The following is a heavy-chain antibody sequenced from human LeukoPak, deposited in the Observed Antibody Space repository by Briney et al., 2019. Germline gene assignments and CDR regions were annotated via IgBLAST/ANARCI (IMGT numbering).Heavy chain of an antibody. D-gene: IGHD3-22*01. CDR1: GFTFSSYA. J-gene: IGHJ4*02. CDR3: AKYYDSSGYLNPFDC. V-gene: IGHV3-23*01. Sequence: GGSPRLSCAAPGFTFSSYALSWVRQAPGKGLEWVSGVSGSGSSTYYADSVKGRFTISRDNSKDTLYLQMNSLRAEDTAVYYCAKYYDSSGYLNPFDCWGQGSLVTVSS. CDR2: VSGSGSST.